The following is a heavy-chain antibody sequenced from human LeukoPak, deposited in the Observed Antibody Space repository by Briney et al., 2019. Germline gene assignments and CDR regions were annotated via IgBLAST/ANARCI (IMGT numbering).Heavy chain of an antibody. D-gene: IGHD3-22*01. V-gene: IGHV1-69*04. CDR1: GGTFSSYA. Sequence: GASVKVSCKASGGTFSSYAISWVRQAPGQGPEWMGRIIPILGIANYAQKFQGRVTITADKSTSTAYMELSSLRSEDTAVYYCARDRAQDYYDSSGYYGPFDYWGQGTLVTVSS. CDR3: ARDRAQDYYDSSGYYGPFDY. CDR2: IIPILGIA. J-gene: IGHJ4*02.